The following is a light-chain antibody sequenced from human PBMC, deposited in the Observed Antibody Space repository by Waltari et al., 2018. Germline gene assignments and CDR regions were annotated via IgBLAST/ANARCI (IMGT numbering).Light chain of an antibody. CDR3: QQSHSSPFT. J-gene: IGKJ3*01. V-gene: IGKV1-39*01. CDR2: AAS. CDR1: QSINNY. Sequence: DIQMTQSPSSLSTSVGDRVTITCRASQSINNYLNWYQQKVGKAPKLLIYAASNLQSGVPSRFSGSGSGTDFTLSISSLQPEDFATYYCQQSHSSPFTFGPGTKVDIK.